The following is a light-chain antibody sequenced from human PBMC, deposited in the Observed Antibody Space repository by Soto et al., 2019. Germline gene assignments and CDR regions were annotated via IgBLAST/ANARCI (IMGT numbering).Light chain of an antibody. CDR3: QSYDSSLSGFYV. J-gene: IGLJ1*01. Sequence: QSALTQPPSVSGAQRQRVTISCTGSSSNIGAGYDVHWYQQLPGTAPKLLIYGNSNRPSGVPDRFSGSKSGTSASLAITGLQAEDEADYYCQSYDSSLSGFYVFGTGTKVTVL. CDR2: GNS. CDR1: SSNIGAGYD. V-gene: IGLV1-40*01.